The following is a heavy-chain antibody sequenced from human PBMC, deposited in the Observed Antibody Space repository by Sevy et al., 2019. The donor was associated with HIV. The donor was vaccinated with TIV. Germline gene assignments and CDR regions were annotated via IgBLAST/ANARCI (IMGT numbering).Heavy chain of an antibody. CDR1: GFRFRDYR. J-gene: IGHJ5*02. V-gene: IGHV3-48*02. CDR3: ARDRGRGEVALDL. D-gene: IGHD3-10*01. Sequence: GGSLRLSCAASGFRFRDYRMNWVRQAPGKGLEWVSYITSSSNTINYADSVKGQFTISRDNGRNSLYLQINSLRHEDTAVYYCARDRGRGEVALDLWGQGTLVTVSS. CDR2: ITSSSNTI.